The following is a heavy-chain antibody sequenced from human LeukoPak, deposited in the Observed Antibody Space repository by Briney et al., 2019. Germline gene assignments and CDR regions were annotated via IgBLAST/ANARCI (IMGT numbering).Heavy chain of an antibody. CDR2: IYIKST. Sequence: PSETLSLTCTVSGGSIGTFSWSWIRQFPGKGLEWIGSIYIKSTNYNPSLKSRVAISVDTSKNQFSLRLDSVTTADTAGYYCARDTTVASGMQYWGQGTLVTVSS. D-gene: IGHD6-19*01. V-gene: IGHV4-59*01. CDR3: ARDTTVASGMQY. CDR1: GGSIGTFS. J-gene: IGHJ4*02.